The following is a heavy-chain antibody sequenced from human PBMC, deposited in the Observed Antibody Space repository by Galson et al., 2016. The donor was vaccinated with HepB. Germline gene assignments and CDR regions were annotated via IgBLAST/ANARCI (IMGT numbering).Heavy chain of an antibody. CDR3: AKDQGVPYFYWSSTDY. V-gene: IGHV3-30*18. Sequence: SLRLSCAASGFTFRSYGMHWVRQAPGKGLEWVAAISFDGSNTHYIDSVKGRFTISRDNSKNTLFLQMNSLRLEDTALYYCAKDQGVPYFYWSSTDYWGLGTRVTVSS. CDR1: GFTFRSYG. CDR2: ISFDGSNT. J-gene: IGHJ4*02. D-gene: IGHD3-9*01.